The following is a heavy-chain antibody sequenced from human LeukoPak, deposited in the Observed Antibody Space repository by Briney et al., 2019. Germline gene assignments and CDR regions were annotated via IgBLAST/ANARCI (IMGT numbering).Heavy chain of an antibody. V-gene: IGHV4-59*01. Sequence: SETLSLTCTVSGGSISTYYWSWIRQSPGKGVEWIGYIYYTGSTNYNPSLRSRVTISADTSKNQFSLKMSSVTAADTAVYYCARKQGGYWYFDLWGRGTLVSVSS. D-gene: IGHD3-16*01. J-gene: IGHJ2*01. CDR2: IYYTGST. CDR1: GGSISTYY. CDR3: ARKQGGYWYFDL.